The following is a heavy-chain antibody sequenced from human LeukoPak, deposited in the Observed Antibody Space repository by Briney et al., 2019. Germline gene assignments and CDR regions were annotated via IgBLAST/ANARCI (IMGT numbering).Heavy chain of an antibody. CDR3: ARQGGGFWYFDL. J-gene: IGHJ2*01. Sequence: PSETLSLTCTVSGGSISSYYWSWIRQPPGKGLEWIGYIYYSGSTNYIPSLKSRVTISVDTSKNQFSLKLSSVTAADTAVYYCARQGGGFWYFDLWGRGTLVTVSS. V-gene: IGHV4-59*08. CDR2: IYYSGST. CDR1: GGSISSYY. D-gene: IGHD6-25*01.